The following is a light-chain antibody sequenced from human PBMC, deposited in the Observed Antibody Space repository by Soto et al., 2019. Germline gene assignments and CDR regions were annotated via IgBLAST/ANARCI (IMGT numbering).Light chain of an antibody. V-gene: IGKV3-15*01. CDR3: QQYNKWPRT. CDR2: GAS. CDR1: QSISSD. Sequence: EILMTQYPATLSVSPGERATLSCRASQSISSDVAWYQQKPGQAPRLLIYGASTTATGIPARLSGSGYGTELTITISSMKYEDFEVYNCQQYNKWPRTFGQGTKVDIK. J-gene: IGKJ2*01.